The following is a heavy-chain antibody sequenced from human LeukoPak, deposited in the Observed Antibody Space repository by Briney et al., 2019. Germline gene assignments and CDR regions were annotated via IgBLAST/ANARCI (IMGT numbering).Heavy chain of an antibody. Sequence: GGSLRLSCAASGFTFANAWMSWVRQAPGKGLEWVANINQDGSEKDYVDSVKGRFTISRDNAKNSLYLQMNSLRAEDTAVYYCATYDSSGYYNWGQGTLVTVS. D-gene: IGHD3-22*01. CDR1: GFTFANAW. V-gene: IGHV3-7*01. CDR3: ATYDSSGYYN. J-gene: IGHJ4*02. CDR2: INQDGSEK.